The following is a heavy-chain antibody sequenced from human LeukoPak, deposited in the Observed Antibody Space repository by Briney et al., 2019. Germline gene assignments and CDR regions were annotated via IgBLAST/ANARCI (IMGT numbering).Heavy chain of an antibody. D-gene: IGHD3-22*01. CDR1: GFTFSIYA. Sequence: GRSLRLSCAASGFTFSIYAMHWVRQAPGKGLELVAVISYDGSNKYYADSVKGRFTISRDNSKNTLYLQMNSLRAEDTAVYYCARGGYYDSSGPSRQANSGSLYAAFDIWGQGTMVTVSS. CDR2: ISYDGSNK. J-gene: IGHJ3*02. CDR3: ARGGYYDSSGPSRQANSGSLYAAFDI. V-gene: IGHV3-30-3*01.